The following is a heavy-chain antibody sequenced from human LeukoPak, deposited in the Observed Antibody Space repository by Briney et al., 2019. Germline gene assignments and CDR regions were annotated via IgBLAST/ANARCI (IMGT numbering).Heavy chain of an antibody. J-gene: IGHJ4*02. CDR2: INPNSGGT. V-gene: IGHV1-2*02. Sequence: ASVKVSCKASGYTFTGYYMHWVRQAPGQGLEWMGWINPNSGGTNYAQKFQGRVTMTRDTSISTAYMELSRLRSDDTAVYYCASTAPIVVAPFDYWGQGTLVTVSS. CDR3: ASTAPIVVAPFDY. CDR1: GYTFTGYY. D-gene: IGHD3-22*01.